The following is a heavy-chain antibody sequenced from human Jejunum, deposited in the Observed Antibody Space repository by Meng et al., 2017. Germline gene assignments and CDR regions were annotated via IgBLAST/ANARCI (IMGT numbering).Heavy chain of an antibody. CDR2: IHHTGNI. V-gene: IGHV4-4*02. D-gene: IGHD1-26*01. CDR3: ARVALEAREEVGVSRGHFDY. Sequence: VRSQGLGLGVGDPSGTPSLPCGVSGASIRDNNWWSLVRQAPGKGLEWIGEIHHTGNINYNPSLKSRVTMSLDKPKNQFSLELSSVTSADTAVYFCARVALEAREEVGVSRGHFDYWGQGSLVTVSS. CDR1: GASIRDNNW. J-gene: IGHJ4*02.